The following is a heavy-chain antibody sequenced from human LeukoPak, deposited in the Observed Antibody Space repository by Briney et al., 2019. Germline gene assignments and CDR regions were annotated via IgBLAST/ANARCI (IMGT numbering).Heavy chain of an antibody. J-gene: IGHJ6*03. CDR2: ISAYNGNT. CDR3: ARATIHYDSSGYTLLDYYYYMDV. Sequence: ASVKVSCKASGYTFTSYGISWVRQAPGQGLEWMGWISAYNGNTNYAQKLQGRVTMTTDTSTSTAYMELRSLRSDDTAAYYCARATIHYDSSGYTLLDYYYYMDVWGKGTTVTISS. CDR1: GYTFTSYG. D-gene: IGHD3-22*01. V-gene: IGHV1-18*01.